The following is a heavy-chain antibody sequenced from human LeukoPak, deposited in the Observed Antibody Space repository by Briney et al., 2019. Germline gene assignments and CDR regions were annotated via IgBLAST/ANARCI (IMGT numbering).Heavy chain of an antibody. CDR2: IYYSGST. CDR1: GGSISSYY. D-gene: IGHD2-15*01. CDR3: ASDCYFDSCD. V-gene: IGHV4-59*01. J-gene: IGHJ4*02. Sequence: SETLSLTCTVSGGSISSYYWSWIRQPPGKGLEWIGYIYYSGSTNYNPSLKSRVTISVNTSKNQFSLKLSSVTAADTAVYYCASDCYFDSCDWGQGTLVTVSS.